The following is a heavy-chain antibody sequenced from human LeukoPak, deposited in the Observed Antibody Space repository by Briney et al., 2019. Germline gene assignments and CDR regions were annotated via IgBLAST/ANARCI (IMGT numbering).Heavy chain of an antibody. V-gene: IGHV3-30*18. CDR1: GFTFRDYD. J-gene: IGHJ4*02. Sequence: GGSLRLSRAASGFTFRDYDMHWVRQAPGKGLEWVAVISYDGSNRYYADSMKGRFTISRDDSKNTLYLQMHSLRAEDTAVYYCAKNFLKGFDYWGQGTLVTVSS. CDR3: AKNFLKGFDY. CDR2: ISYDGSNR.